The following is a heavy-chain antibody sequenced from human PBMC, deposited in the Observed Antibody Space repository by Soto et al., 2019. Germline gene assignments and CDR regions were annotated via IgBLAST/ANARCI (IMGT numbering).Heavy chain of an antibody. CDR2: IYHSGST. D-gene: IGHD3-10*01. V-gene: IGHV4-4*02. Sequence: QVQLQESGPGLVKPSGTLSLTCAVSGGSISSSNWWSWVRQPPGKGLEWIGEIYHSGSTKYNPSLKSRVTMSIAKVKNQFSLKLSSVTAADTAVYYCARGYGSGSYVYFDYWGQGTLVTVSS. CDR1: GGSISSSNW. J-gene: IGHJ4*02. CDR3: ARGYGSGSYVYFDY.